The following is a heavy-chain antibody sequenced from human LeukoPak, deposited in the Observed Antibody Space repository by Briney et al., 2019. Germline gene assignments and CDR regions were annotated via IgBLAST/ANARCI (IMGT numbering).Heavy chain of an antibody. V-gene: IGHV4-4*07. D-gene: IGHD5-18*01. CDR3: ARSLTGYSYGLGF. CDR1: GGSISGYY. Sequence: SESLSLTCTVSGGSISGYYWSWIRQPAGKGLEWIGRIYTTGSTNYNPSLKSRVTMSVDTSKNQFSLKLSSMTAADTAVYYCARSLTGYSYGLGFWGQGTLVTVSS. J-gene: IGHJ4*02. CDR2: IYTTGST.